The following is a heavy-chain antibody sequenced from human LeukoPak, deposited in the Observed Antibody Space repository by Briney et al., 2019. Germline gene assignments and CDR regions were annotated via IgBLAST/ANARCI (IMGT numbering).Heavy chain of an antibody. V-gene: IGHV3-7*01. J-gene: IGHJ3*02. CDR1: GFTFSSYW. Sequence: GGALRLSCAASGFTFSSYWMSWGRQAPGKGLEWVANIKQDGSEKYYVDSVKGRFTISRDNAKNSLYLQMNSLRAEDTAVYYCARDQVRYRAFDIWGQGTMVTVSS. D-gene: IGHD2-15*01. CDR2: IKQDGSEK. CDR3: ARDQVRYRAFDI.